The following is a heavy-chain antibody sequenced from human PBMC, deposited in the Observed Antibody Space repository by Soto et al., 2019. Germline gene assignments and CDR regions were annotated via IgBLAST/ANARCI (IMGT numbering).Heavy chain of an antibody. CDR2: ISSSSSYI. D-gene: IGHD6-6*01. CDR3: ARGMYSSSSAGYYYGMDV. CDR1: GFTFSSYS. J-gene: IGHJ6*02. V-gene: IGHV3-21*01. Sequence: EVQLLESGGGLVKPGGSLRLSCAASGFTFSSYSMNWVRQAPGKGLEWVSSISSSSSYIYYADSVKGRFTISRDNAKNSLYLQMNSLRAEDTAVYYCARGMYSSSSAGYYYGMDVWGQGTTVTVSS.